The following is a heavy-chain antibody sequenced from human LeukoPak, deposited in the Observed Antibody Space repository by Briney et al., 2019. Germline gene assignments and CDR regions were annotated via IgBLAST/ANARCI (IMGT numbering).Heavy chain of an antibody. V-gene: IGHV3-48*01. Sequence: GGSLRLSCAASGFTFTIFGLNWVRQAPGKGPEWVSYIDARSGITYYADSVQGRFTLSRDNARESVFLQMDSLRVDDTAVYYCARGGSGSYYYYHYYMDVWGKGTTVTVSS. J-gene: IGHJ6*03. D-gene: IGHD3-10*01. CDR2: IDARSGIT. CDR1: GFTFTIFG. CDR3: ARGGSGSYYYYHYYMDV.